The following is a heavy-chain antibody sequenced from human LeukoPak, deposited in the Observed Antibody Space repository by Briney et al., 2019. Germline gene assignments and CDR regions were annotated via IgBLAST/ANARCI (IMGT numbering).Heavy chain of an antibody. D-gene: IGHD5-24*01. CDR3: ARDFDGRLDY. CDR2: INPNSGRR. CDR1: GYTFTGYY. V-gene: IGHV1-2*02. Sequence: GASVKVSCKASGYTFTGYYMHWVRQAPGQGLEWMGWINPNSGRRNYAQKFQGRVTMTKDTSISTAYMELSRLLCDDSTRYYCARDFDGRLDYWGQGTLVTVSS. J-gene: IGHJ4*02.